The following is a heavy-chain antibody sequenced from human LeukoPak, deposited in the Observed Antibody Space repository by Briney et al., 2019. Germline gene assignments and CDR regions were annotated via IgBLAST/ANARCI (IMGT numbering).Heavy chain of an antibody. CDR3: ALRVDYYYYYGMDV. V-gene: IGHV1-8*01. J-gene: IGHJ6*02. CDR1: GYTFTSYD. CDR2: MNPNSGNT. Sequence: GASVKVSCKASGYTFTSYDINWVRQANGQGLEWMGWMNPNSGNTGYAQKFQGRVTMTRNTSISTAYMELSSLRSEDTAVYYCALRVDYYYYYGMDVWGQGTTVTVSS.